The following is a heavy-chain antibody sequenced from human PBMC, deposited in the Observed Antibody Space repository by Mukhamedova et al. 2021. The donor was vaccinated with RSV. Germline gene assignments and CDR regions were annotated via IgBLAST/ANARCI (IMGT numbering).Heavy chain of an antibody. Sequence: VRQAPGKGLEWVANIKQDGSEKYYVDSVKGRFTISRDNAKNSLYLQMNSLKAEDTAVYYCARDLVGAGYCSSTSCYFGSDYWGQ. D-gene: IGHD2-2*01. CDR2: IKQDGSEK. V-gene: IGHV3-7*01. J-gene: IGHJ4*02. CDR3: ARDLVGAGYCSSTSCYFGSDY.